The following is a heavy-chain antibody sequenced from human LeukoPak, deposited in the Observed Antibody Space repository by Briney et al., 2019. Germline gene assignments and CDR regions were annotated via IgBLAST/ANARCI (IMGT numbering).Heavy chain of an antibody. Sequence: GGSLRLSCAASGFTFRSYSMHWVRQAPGKGLVWVARIKSDGSSTGYADSVKGRFTNSRDNAKNTLYLQMNSLRDEDTAVYYCARGDAHGFDFWGQGTMVSVSS. CDR2: IKSDGSST. D-gene: IGHD2-2*01. J-gene: IGHJ3*01. CDR3: ARGDAHGFDF. CDR1: GFTFRSYS. V-gene: IGHV3-74*01.